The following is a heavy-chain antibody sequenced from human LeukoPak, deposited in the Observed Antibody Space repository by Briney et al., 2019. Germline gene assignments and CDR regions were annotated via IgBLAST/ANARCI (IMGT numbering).Heavy chain of an antibody. CDR1: GGTFSSYA. Sequence: ASVKVSCKASGGTFSSYAISWVRQAPGQGLEWMGRIIPILGIANYAQKIQGRVTITADKSTSTAYMELSSLRSEDTAVYYCARELAAAGDSYYFDYWGQGTLVTVSS. CDR3: ARELAAAGDSYYFDY. V-gene: IGHV1-69*04. D-gene: IGHD6-13*01. CDR2: IIPILGIA. J-gene: IGHJ4*02.